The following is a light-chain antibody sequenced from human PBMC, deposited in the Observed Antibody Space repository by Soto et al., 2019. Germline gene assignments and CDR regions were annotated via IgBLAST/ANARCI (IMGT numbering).Light chain of an antibody. Sequence: ETVMTQSPAALSVSPGERATLSCRASQNVYNNLAWYQQKPGQAPRLLIYHASSRATGIPARFSGSGSGTEFTLTISSLQSEDFAVYYCQQYNEWPLTFGGGTKVGIK. J-gene: IGKJ4*01. V-gene: IGKV3-15*01. CDR1: QNVYNN. CDR3: QQYNEWPLT. CDR2: HAS.